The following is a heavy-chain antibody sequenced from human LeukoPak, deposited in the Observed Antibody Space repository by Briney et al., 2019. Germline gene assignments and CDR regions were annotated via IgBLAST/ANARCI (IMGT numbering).Heavy chain of an antibody. CDR3: VRNMVRGVVYFDS. D-gene: IGHD3-10*01. V-gene: IGHV3-74*01. J-gene: IGHJ4*02. CDR2: ISYDGGGT. Sequence: GGSLRLSCAASGFTFGDYWMHWVRQPPGKGLGWVSRISYDGGGTNYAESVKGRFTISRDNAKNTLYLQMNSLRVEDTAVYYCVRNMVRGVVYFDSWGQGALVTVSS. CDR1: GFTFGDYW.